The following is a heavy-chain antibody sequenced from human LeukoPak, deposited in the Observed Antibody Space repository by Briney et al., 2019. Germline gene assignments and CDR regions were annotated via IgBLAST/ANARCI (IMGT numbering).Heavy chain of an antibody. CDR3: ARGRHGSSWPLSGGFGMDV. V-gene: IGHV3-7*01. J-gene: IGHJ6*02. D-gene: IGHD6-13*01. Sequence: GGSLRLSCVASGFPFSSYWMTWVRQAPGKGLEWVANIKQDGSKKSYVDSVKGRFTISRDNAKNTLHLQMNSLRVEDTAVYYCARGRHGSSWPLSGGFGMDVWGQGTTVTVSS. CDR1: GFPFSSYW. CDR2: IKQDGSKK.